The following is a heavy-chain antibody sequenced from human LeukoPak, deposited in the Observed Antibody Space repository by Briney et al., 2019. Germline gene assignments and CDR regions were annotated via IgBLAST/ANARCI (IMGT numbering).Heavy chain of an antibody. J-gene: IGHJ4*02. CDR3: VRRVLSFSRPSNFDY. CDR2: IYYSGTT. D-gene: IGHD2-2*01. V-gene: IGHV4-39*01. CDR1: GGSVSSSTYD. Sequence: SETLSLTCSVSGGSVSSSTYDWGWIRQPTGKGLEWIGNIYYSGTTYYNPSLKSRVTISIDTSKKQFSLKLTSVTAADTAVYYCVRRVLSFSRPSNFDYWGQGILVTLSS.